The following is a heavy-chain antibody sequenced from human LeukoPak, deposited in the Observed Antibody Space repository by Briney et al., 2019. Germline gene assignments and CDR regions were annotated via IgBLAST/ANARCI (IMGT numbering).Heavy chain of an antibody. Sequence: GGSLRLSCAASGFTVSSNYMSWVRQAPGKGLEWVSVIYNDGSTYYADSVKGRFTISRDNSVNTLYLQMNSLRAEDTAVYYCARSEMSRGLFTWGQGTLVTVSS. J-gene: IGHJ5*02. CDR3: ARSEMSRGLFT. V-gene: IGHV3-53*01. CDR2: IYNDGST. D-gene: IGHD5-24*01. CDR1: GFTVSSNY.